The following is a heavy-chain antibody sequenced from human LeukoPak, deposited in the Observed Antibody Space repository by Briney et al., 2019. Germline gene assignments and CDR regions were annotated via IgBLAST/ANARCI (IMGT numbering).Heavy chain of an antibody. V-gene: IGHV3-23*01. CDR2: ITGSGNNI. D-gene: IGHD3-10*01. Sequence: GGSLRLSCAASGFTFSSYAMSWVRQAPGKGLEWVSHITGSGNNIYYADSVKGRFTICRDNSKNTLFLQMNSLRAEDTAVFYCAKADGSGNYYNVFDSWGQGTLVTVSS. CDR3: AKADGSGNYYNVFDS. CDR1: GFTFSSYA. J-gene: IGHJ4*02.